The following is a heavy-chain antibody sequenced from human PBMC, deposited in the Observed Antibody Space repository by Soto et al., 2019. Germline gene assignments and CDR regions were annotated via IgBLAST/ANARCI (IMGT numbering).Heavy chain of an antibody. D-gene: IGHD2-2*01. CDR2: VKSDGTTA. V-gene: IGHV3-74*01. CDR3: ASLFASTYPPRPLAF. J-gene: IGHJ1*01. CDR1: GFAFTSYW. Sequence: GGSLRLSCEASGFAFTSYWMHWVRQAPGKGLVWVAGVKSDGTTATYADSVGGRFTISRDNAKNTLYLQMNSLSAEDTAVYYCASLFASTYPPRPLAFWGQGTQVTVSS.